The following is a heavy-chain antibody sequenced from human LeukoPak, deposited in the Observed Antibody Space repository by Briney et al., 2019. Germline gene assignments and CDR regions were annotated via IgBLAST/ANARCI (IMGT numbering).Heavy chain of an antibody. J-gene: IGHJ4*02. V-gene: IGHV4-59*01. CDR2: ISHSGST. D-gene: IGHD3-22*01. CDR3: ARESDYYDSSGYFDY. CDR1: GGSISTYY. Sequence: SETLSLTCTVSGGSISTYYWSWIRQPPGKGLEWLAYISHSGSTNFNPSLKSRVTISVDTSMNQFSLKLSSVTAADTGVYYCARESDYYDSSGYFDYWGQGTLVTVSS.